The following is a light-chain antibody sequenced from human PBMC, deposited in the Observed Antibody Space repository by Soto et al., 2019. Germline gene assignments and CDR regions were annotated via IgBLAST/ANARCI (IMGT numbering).Light chain of an antibody. J-gene: IGKJ1*01. CDR1: QSVSSD. CDR2: GAS. CDR3: QQYGNSPQT. Sequence: EIVLTQSPGTLSLSPGEGATLSCRASQSVSSDLAWYHQKPGQAPRLLIYGASNRATGISDRFSGSGSGTDFTLTISRLEPEDFAVYYCQQYGNSPQTFGQGTKVDI. V-gene: IGKV3-20*01.